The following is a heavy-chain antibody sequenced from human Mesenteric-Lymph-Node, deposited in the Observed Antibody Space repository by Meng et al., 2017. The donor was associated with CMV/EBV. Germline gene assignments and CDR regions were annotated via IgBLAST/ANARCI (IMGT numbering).Heavy chain of an antibody. V-gene: IGHV3-20*04. D-gene: IGHD3-22*01. Sequence: GGSLRLSCAVSGFTFDDYGMSWVRQAPGKGLEWVSGINWNGGSTGYADSVKGRFTISRDNAKNSLYLQMNSLRAEDTALYFCARSVHSSAYSPVHYWGQGTLVTVSS. J-gene: IGHJ4*02. CDR1: GFTFDDYG. CDR2: INWNGGST. CDR3: ARSVHSSAYSPVHY.